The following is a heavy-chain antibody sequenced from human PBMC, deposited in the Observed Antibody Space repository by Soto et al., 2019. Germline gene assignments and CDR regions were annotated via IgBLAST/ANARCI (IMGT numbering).Heavy chain of an antibody. D-gene: IGHD3-16*01. J-gene: IGHJ4*02. Sequence: GGSLRLSCAASGFTFDSFAMTWVRQAPGKGLEWVSAISASGDSTFYADSVKGRFTISRDSSKNTLYLQMNSLRAEDTAVYYCARGAVMPDSWGQGTLVTVSS. CDR3: ARGAVMPDS. CDR2: ISASGDST. CDR1: GFTFDSFA. V-gene: IGHV3-23*01.